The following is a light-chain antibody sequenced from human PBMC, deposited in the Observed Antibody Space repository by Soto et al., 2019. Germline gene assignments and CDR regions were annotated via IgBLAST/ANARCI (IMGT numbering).Light chain of an antibody. J-gene: IGKJ1*01. CDR2: DAS. CDR1: QSIRRW. V-gene: IGKV1-5*01. CDR3: QHYNSYSEA. Sequence: DIQMTQSPSMLSASVGDRVTIACRASQSIRRWLAWYQQKPGKAPKVLIYDASNLESGVPSRFSGSGSGTEFTLTISSLQPDDFATYYCQHYNSYSEAFGQGTKVDIK.